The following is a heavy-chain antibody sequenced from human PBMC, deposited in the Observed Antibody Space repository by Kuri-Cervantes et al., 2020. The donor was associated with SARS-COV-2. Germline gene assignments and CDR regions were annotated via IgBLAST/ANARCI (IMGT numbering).Heavy chain of an antibody. V-gene: IGHV3-74*01. CDR3: ASGGPYYDFWSGLTYYYYYGMDA. CDR1: GFTFSSYW. J-gene: IGHJ6*02. Sequence: GGSLRLSCAASGFTFSSYWMHWVRQAPGKGLVWVSRINSDGSSTSYADSVKGRFTISRDNAKNTLYLQMNSLRAEDTAVYYCASGGPYYDFWSGLTYYYYYGMDAWGQGTTVTVSS. CDR2: INSDGSST. D-gene: IGHD3-3*01.